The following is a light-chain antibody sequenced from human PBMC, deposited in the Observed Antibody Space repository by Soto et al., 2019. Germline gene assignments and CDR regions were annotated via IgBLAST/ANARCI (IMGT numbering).Light chain of an antibody. Sequence: ESRLTQSPGTLSLSPGERATLSCRASQSVSTRYLACHQQKPGEAPRLLIYGASIRPTGIPDRFSCSGSGTDFGSNISSLESEDFAVYYCEQVGSSPPAFTFGQGTKLEI. CDR1: QSVSTRY. V-gene: IGKV3-20*01. J-gene: IGKJ2*01. CDR2: GAS. CDR3: EQVGSSPPAFT.